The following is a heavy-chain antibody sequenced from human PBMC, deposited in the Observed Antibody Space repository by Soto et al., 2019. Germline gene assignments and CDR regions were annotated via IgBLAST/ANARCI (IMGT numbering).Heavy chain of an antibody. CDR1: GYTFNPFY. CDR3: VSENWYYDY. D-gene: IGHD1-7*01. Sequence: ASVKVSCKASGYTFNPFYMHWVRQAPGQGLEWMGWIYPKTGGTYYAQKFQGWVTMTSDTSISTVYVELRSLKSDDTAVYYCVSENWYYDYWGQGTLVTVSS. CDR2: IYPKTGGT. V-gene: IGHV1-2*04. J-gene: IGHJ4*02.